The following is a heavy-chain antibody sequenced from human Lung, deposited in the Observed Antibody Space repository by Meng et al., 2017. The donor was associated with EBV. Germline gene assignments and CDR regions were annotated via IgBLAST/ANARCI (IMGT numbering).Heavy chain of an antibody. J-gene: IGHJ4*02. D-gene: IGHD1-20*01. V-gene: IGHV4-4*02. CDR3: ARAPGNWNFDS. CDR1: TASISSNNY. CDR2: IYHNENT. Sequence: GHLQGQGPGLVKPSGTLSLTCTVSTASISSNNYWTWVRQSPGKGLEWIGEIYHNENTNYNPSLMSRVTMSLDKSKNHFSLNLRSVTVADTAVYFCARAPGNWNFDSWGQGTLVTVSS.